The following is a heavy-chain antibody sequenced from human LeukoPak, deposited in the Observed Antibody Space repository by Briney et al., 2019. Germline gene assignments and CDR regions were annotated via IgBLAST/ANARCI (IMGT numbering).Heavy chain of an antibody. V-gene: IGHV1-46*01. Sequence: GASVKASCKASGYTFTSHYMHWVRQAPGQGLEWMGIINPSGGSTSYAQKFQGRVTMIRDMSTSTVYMELSSLRSEDTAVYYCARSGFGNGFDIWGQGTMVTVSS. D-gene: IGHD4-23*01. CDR2: INPSGGST. J-gene: IGHJ3*02. CDR1: GYTFTSHY. CDR3: ARSGFGNGFDI.